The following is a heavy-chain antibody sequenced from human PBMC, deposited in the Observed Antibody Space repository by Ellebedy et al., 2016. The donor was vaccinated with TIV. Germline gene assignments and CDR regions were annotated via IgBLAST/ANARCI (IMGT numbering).Heavy chain of an antibody. D-gene: IGHD3-10*01. CDR1: GGSVNDDNLY. Sequence: MPSETLSLTCTVSGGSVNDDNLYWAWVRQPPGKGLEWIGSIYYSGNTYYSPSLQSRVTVSVDKSKNQFSLKLTSVTVADTALYYCASNSGSDSFYYGMNVWGQGTTVIVSS. CDR3: ASNSGSDSFYYGMNV. CDR2: IYYSGNT. J-gene: IGHJ6*02. V-gene: IGHV4-39*01.